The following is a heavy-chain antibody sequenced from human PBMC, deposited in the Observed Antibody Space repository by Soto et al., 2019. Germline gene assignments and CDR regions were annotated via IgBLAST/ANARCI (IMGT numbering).Heavy chain of an antibody. J-gene: IGHJ4*02. CDR3: AKENGYSSSWFEFDY. V-gene: IGHV3-23*01. CDR2: ISGSGGST. Sequence: EVQLLEAGGGLVQPGGSLRLSCAASGFTFSSYAMSWVRQAPGKGLEWVSAISGSGGSTYYADSVKGRFTISRDNSKNTLYLQMNSPRAEDTSVYYCAKENGYSSSWFEFDYWGQGTLVTVSS. CDR1: GFTFSSYA. D-gene: IGHD6-13*01.